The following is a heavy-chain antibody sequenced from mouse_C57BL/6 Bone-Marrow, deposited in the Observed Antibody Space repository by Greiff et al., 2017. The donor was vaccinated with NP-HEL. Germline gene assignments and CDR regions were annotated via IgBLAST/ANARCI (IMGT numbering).Heavy chain of an antibody. Sequence: VQLQQSGPGLVQPSQSLSITCTVSGFSLTSYGVHWVRQSPGKGLEWLGVIWSGGSTDYNAAFISRLSISKDNSKSQVFFKMNSLQADDTAIYYCASTTVVANYAMDYWGQGTSVTVSS. J-gene: IGHJ4*01. D-gene: IGHD1-1*01. CDR3: ASTTVVANYAMDY. CDR1: GFSLTSYG. CDR2: IWSGGST. V-gene: IGHV2-2*01.